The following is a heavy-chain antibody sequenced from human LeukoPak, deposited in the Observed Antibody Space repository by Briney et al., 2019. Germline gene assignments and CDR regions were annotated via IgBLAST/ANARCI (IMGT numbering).Heavy chain of an antibody. CDR2: IYYSGST. CDR3: ARDPEYYYDSSGYYHHGAFDI. J-gene: IGHJ3*02. CDR1: GGSISSSHDY. D-gene: IGHD3-22*01. V-gene: IGHV4-39*07. Sequence: PSETLSLTCTVSGGSISSSHDYWGWIRQPPGKGLEWNGNIYYSGSTYYTPSLKSRVTISVDTSKNQFSLKLSSVTAAGTAVYYCARDPEYYYDSSGYYHHGAFDIWGQGTMVTVSS.